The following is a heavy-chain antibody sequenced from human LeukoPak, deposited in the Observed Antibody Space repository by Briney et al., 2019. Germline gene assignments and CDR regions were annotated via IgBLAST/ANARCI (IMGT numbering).Heavy chain of an antibody. D-gene: IGHD6-6*01. J-gene: IGHJ3*02. CDR1: GGTFSSYT. Sequence: AASVKVSCKASGGTFSSYTISWVRHAPAQGLEWMGRIIPILGIANYAQKFQGRVTITEDKSTSTAYMELSSLRSEDTAVYYCERGAPYSSSPGYDFDIWGQGTMVTVSS. CDR3: ERGAPYSSSPGYDFDI. V-gene: IGHV1-69*02. CDR2: IIPILGIA.